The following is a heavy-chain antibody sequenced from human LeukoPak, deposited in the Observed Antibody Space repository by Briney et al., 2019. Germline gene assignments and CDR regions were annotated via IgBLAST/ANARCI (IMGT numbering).Heavy chain of an antibody. Sequence: ASVKVSCKASGYTFTGYYMHWVRQAPGQGLEWMGWINPNSDGTNYAQKFQGRVTMTRDTSMSTAYMELSRLRSDDTAVYYCARPDDGTSIPDYWGQGTLVTVSS. CDR3: ARPDDGTSIPDY. CDR1: GYTFTGYY. V-gene: IGHV1-2*02. J-gene: IGHJ4*02. D-gene: IGHD2-2*01. CDR2: INPNSDGT.